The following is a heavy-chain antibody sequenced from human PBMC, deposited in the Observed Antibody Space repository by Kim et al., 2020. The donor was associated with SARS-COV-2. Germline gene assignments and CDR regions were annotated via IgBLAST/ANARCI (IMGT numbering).Heavy chain of an antibody. Sequence: GGSLRLSCAASGFTFSNAWMSWVRQAPGKGLEWVGRIKSKTDGGTTDYAAPVKGRFTISRDDSKNTLYLQMNSLKTEDTAVYYCTTDGGGFGEENWFDPWGQGTLVTVSS. CDR1: GFTFSNAW. CDR3: TTDGGGFGEENWFDP. V-gene: IGHV3-15*01. D-gene: IGHD3-10*01. CDR2: IKSKTDGGTT. J-gene: IGHJ5*02.